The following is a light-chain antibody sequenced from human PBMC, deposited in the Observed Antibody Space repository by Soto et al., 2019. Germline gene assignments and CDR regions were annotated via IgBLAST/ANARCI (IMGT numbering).Light chain of an antibody. CDR1: SSDVGGYNY. CDR2: DVS. V-gene: IGLV2-11*01. J-gene: IGLJ3*02. Sequence: QSALTQPRSVSGSPGQSVTISCTGTSSDVGGYNYVSWYQQHPGKAPKLMIYDVSKRPSGVPDRFSGSKSGNTASLTISGPQAEDEADYYCCTYAGSPWVFGGGTQLTVL. CDR3: CTYAGSPWV.